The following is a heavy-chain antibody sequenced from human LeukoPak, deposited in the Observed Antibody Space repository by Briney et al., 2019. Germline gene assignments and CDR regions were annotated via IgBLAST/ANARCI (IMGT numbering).Heavy chain of an antibody. CDR3: ARDLNGASHFDY. D-gene: IGHD4-17*01. V-gene: IGHV4-59*01. J-gene: IGHJ4*02. CDR1: GGSISSYY. CDR2: IYYSGST. Sequence: HPSETLSLTCTVSGGSISSYYWSWIRQPPGKGLEWIGYIYYSGSTNYNPSLKSRVTISVDTSKNQFSLKLASVTAADTALYYCARDLNGASHFDYWGRGALVTVSS.